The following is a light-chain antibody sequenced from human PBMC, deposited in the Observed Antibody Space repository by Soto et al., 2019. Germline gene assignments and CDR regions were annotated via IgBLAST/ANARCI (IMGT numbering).Light chain of an antibody. V-gene: IGKV3-20*01. J-gene: IGKJ4*01. Sequence: EIVLTQSPGTLSVSPGERATLSCRASRSVGLNYLAWYQQKPGQAPRLLIDGASSRATGIPDRFSGSGSGTDFTLTISRLEPEDFAVYYCQQYATSPLTFGGGTKVETK. CDR3: QQYATSPLT. CDR1: RSVGLNY. CDR2: GAS.